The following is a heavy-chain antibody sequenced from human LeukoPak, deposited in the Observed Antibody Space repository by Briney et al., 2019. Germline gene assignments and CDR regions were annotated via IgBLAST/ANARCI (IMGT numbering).Heavy chain of an antibody. CDR2: INHSGST. D-gene: IGHD2-15*01. J-gene: IGHJ4*02. CDR3: ARVGGGSCYDY. Sequence: PSETLSLTCAVYGGPFSGYYWSWIRQPPGKGLEWIGEINHSGSTNYNPSLKSRVTISVDTSKNQFSLKLSSVTAADTAVYYCARVGGGSCYDYWGQGTLVTVSS. V-gene: IGHV4-34*01. CDR1: GGPFSGYY.